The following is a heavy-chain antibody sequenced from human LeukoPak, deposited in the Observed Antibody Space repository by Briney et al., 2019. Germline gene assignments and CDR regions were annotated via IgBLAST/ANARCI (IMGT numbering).Heavy chain of an antibody. CDR1: GFTFDDYG. V-gene: IGHV3-20*04. Sequence: GGSLRLSCAASGFTFDDYGMSWVRQAPGKGLEWVSGINWNGGSTGYADSVKGRFTISRDNAKNSLYLQMNSLRAEDTAVYYCARDSYHLDIVVVVAATHPYGAFDIWGQGTMVTVSS. D-gene: IGHD2-15*01. J-gene: IGHJ3*02. CDR3: ARDSYHLDIVVVVAATHPYGAFDI. CDR2: INWNGGST.